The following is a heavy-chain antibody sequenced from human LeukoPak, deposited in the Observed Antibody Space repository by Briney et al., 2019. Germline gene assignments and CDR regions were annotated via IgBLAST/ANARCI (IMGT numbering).Heavy chain of an antibody. D-gene: IGHD6-6*01. CDR3: ARDLSPLVRFSFDY. Sequence: GGSLRLSCAASGFTFSSYSMNWVRQAPGKGLEWVSYISSSSSTMYYADSVKGRFTISRDNAKNSLYLQMNSLRAEDTAVYYCARDLSPLVRFSFDYWGQGTLVTVSS. CDR2: ISSSSSTM. J-gene: IGHJ4*02. CDR1: GFTFSSYS. V-gene: IGHV3-48*01.